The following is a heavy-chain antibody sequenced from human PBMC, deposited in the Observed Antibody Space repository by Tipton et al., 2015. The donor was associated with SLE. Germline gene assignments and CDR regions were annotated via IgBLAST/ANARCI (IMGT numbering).Heavy chain of an antibody. CDR2: VSHSGGA. CDR1: GGSFSGYA. J-gene: IGHJ6*03. D-gene: IGHD2/OR15-2a*01. Sequence: GLVKPSETLSLTCALSGGSFSGYAWSWIRHPPGKTLEWIGEVSHSGGANYNPSLESRATVSLDRSNNEFSLRLSSVTAADTAVYYCARGVAGYFFYCYMDVWGKGTTVTISS. CDR3: ARGVAGYFFYCYMDV. V-gene: IGHV4-34*01.